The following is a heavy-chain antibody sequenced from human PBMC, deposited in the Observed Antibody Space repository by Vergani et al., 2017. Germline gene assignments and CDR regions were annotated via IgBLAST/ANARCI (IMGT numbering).Heavy chain of an antibody. CDR3: ARDRILGRYFDY. CDR2: IWYDGSNK. Sequence: VQLVESGGGVVQPGRSLRLSCAASGFTFSSYGMHWVRQAPGKGLEWVAVIWYDGSNKYYADSVKGRFTISRDNSKNTLYLQMNSLRAEDTAVYYCARDRILGRYFDYWGQGTLVTVSS. V-gene: IGHV3-33*01. J-gene: IGHJ4*02. D-gene: IGHD2/OR15-2a*01. CDR1: GFTFSSYG.